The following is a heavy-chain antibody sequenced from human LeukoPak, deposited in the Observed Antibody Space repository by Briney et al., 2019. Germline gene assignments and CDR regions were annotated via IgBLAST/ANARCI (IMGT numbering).Heavy chain of an antibody. CDR3: ARDWEHARYN. CDR2: INEPGTEQ. Sequence: PGGSLRLSCAASGFTFTSSWMSWVRQAPGRGLEWVANINEPGTEQFYADSVKGRFTLSRDNAKNSVHLLMSSLRVEDTAVYYCARDWEHARYNWGQGTLVIVSP. D-gene: IGHD1/OR15-1a*01. V-gene: IGHV3-7*01. CDR1: GFTFTSSW. J-gene: IGHJ4*02.